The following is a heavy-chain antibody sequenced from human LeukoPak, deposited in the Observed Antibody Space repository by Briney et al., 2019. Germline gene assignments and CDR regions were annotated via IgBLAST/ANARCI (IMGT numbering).Heavy chain of an antibody. V-gene: IGHV4-39*07. CDR2: IYYGGST. CDR1: GGSISRSSYY. Sequence: PSETLSLTCTVSGGSISRSSYYWGWIRKPPGKGLEWIGSIYYGGSTYNNPSLQSRLIMSLDTSKNQFSLKLTSVTAADTAVYYCARDHRSGMTTVSTGFDYWGQGTLVTVPS. J-gene: IGHJ4*02. CDR3: ARDHRSGMTTVSTGFDY. D-gene: IGHD4-17*01.